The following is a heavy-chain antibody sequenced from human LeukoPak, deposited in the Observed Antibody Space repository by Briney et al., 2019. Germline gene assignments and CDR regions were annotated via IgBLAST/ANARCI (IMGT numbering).Heavy chain of an antibody. CDR2: IYYSGST. J-gene: IGHJ3*01. V-gene: IGHV4-59*01. D-gene: IGHD2-8*02. CDR3: ARVIENTGGAFDV. Sequence: SETLSLTCTVSGGSISSYYWSWIRQPPGKGLEWIGYIYYSGSTYYNPSLKSRVTISVETSKNQFSLQLSSVPPADTTVYYWARVIENTGGAFDVWGQGTMVSVSS. CDR1: GGSISSYY.